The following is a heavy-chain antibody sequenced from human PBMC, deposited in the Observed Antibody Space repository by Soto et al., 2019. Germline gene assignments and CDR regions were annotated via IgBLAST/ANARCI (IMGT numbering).Heavy chain of an antibody. CDR1: GFTFSSYW. Sequence: PGGSLRLSCAASGFTFSSYWMSWVCQAPGKGLEWVANIKQDGSEKYYVDSVKGRFTISRDNAKNSLYLQMNSLRAEDTAVYYCARDRAKYYYDTSGPADYWGQGTLVTV. CDR3: ARDRAKYYYDTSGPADY. CDR2: IKQDGSEK. V-gene: IGHV3-7*01. J-gene: IGHJ4*02. D-gene: IGHD3-22*01.